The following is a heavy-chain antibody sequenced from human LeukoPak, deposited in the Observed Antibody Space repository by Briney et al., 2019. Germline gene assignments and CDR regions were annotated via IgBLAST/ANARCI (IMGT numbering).Heavy chain of an antibody. CDR3: ARLSAYYDFWSTSGGTQD. CDR1: GGSISSGSYY. CDR2: IYTSGST. V-gene: IGHV4-61*02. D-gene: IGHD3-3*01. Sequence: PSQTLSLTCTVSGGSISSGSYYWSWIRQPAGKGLEWIGRIYTSGSTNYNPSLKSRVTISVDTSKNQFSLKLSSVTAADTAVYYCARLSAYYDFWSTSGGTQDWGQGTLVTVSS. J-gene: IGHJ4*02.